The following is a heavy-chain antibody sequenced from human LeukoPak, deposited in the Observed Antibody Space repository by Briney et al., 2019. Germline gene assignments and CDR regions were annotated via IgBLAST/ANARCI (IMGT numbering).Heavy chain of an antibody. D-gene: IGHD1-26*01. CDR1: RFTFSSYW. V-gene: IGHV3-74*01. CDR3: VRTTGSKNAFDI. CDR2: INSDGSST. J-gene: IGHJ3*02. Sequence: GGSLRLSCAASRFTFSSYWMHWVRQAPGKGLVWVSRINSDGSSTTYADSVKGRFTISRDNAKNTLYLQMNSLRAEDTAVYYCVRTTGSKNAFDIWGPGTMVTVSS.